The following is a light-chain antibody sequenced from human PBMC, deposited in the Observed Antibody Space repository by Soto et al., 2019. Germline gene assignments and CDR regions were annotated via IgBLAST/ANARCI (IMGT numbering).Light chain of an antibody. V-gene: IGKV1-39*01. CDR2: AAS. CDR1: QGISSY. CDR3: QQGYSTPWT. Sequence: IQLTQSPSSLSASVGDRVTITCRASQGISSYLAWYQQKPGKAPKLLIYAASTLQSGVPSRFSGSGSGTDFTLTMNSLQPEDFATYYCQQGYSTPWTFGQGTKVDI. J-gene: IGKJ1*01.